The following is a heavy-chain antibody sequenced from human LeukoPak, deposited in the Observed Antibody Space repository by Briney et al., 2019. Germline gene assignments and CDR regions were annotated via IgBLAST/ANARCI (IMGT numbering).Heavy chain of an antibody. CDR1: GFTFSGAA. J-gene: IGHJ5*02. Sequence: GGSLRLSCAASGFTFSGAAMHWVRQGPRKGLEWVGRIRSKANSYATAYAASVKGTFTISRDDSKNTEYLQMNRLKTEDTAVYYCTSVGAPYYDILTGYQNWFDPWGQGTLVTVSS. V-gene: IGHV3-73*01. CDR2: IRSKANSYAT. CDR3: TSVGAPYYDILTGYQNWFDP. D-gene: IGHD3-9*01.